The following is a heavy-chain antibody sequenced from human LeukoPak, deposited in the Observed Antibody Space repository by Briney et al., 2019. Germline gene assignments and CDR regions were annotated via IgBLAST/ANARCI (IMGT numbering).Heavy chain of an antibody. CDR2: IITYNGNT. CDR1: GYTFTTYG. D-gene: IGHD3-16*01. CDR3: ARDTRRSRARWENLGIDP. J-gene: IGHJ5*02. V-gene: IGHV1-18*01. Sequence: ASVKVSCKASGYTFTTYGISWVRQAPGQGLEWMGYIITYNGNTNYAQKLQGRVTMTTDTSTSTAYMELRSLRSDDTAVYYCARDTRRSRARWENLGIDPWGQGTLVTVSS.